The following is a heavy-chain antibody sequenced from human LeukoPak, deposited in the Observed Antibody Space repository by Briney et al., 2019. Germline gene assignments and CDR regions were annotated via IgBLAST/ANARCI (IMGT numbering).Heavy chain of an antibody. CDR3: ARVSTPGIAVAGTMGGDYFDY. CDR2: INPNSGGT. J-gene: IGHJ4*02. V-gene: IGHV1-2*02. CDR1: GYTFTGYY. Sequence: ASVKVSCKASGYTFTGYYMHWVRQAPGQGLEWMGWINPNSGGTNYAQKFQGRVTMTRDTSISTAYMELSRLRSDDTAVYYCARVSTPGIAVAGTMGGDYFDYWGQGTLVTVSS. D-gene: IGHD6-19*01.